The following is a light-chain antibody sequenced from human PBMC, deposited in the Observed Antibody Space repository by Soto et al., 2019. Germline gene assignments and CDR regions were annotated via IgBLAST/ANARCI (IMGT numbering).Light chain of an antibody. CDR2: SNN. J-gene: IGLJ2*01. CDR1: SSNIGSNT. CDR3: AAWDDSLNGRV. Sequence: QSVLTQPPSASGTPGQRVTISCSGSSSNIGSNTVNWYQQLPGTAPKLLIYSNNQRPSGVPDRFCGSKSGTSASLAISGLQSEDEADYYCAAWDDSLNGRVFGGGTKVTVL. V-gene: IGLV1-44*01.